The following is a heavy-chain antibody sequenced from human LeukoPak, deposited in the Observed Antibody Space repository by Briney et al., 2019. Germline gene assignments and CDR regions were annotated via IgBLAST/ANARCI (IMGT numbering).Heavy chain of an antibody. CDR2: IYHSGST. D-gene: IGHD4-17*01. J-gene: IGHJ4*02. V-gene: IGHV4-30-2*01. CDR1: GGSISSGGYS. Sequence: SETLSPTCAVSGGSISSGGYSWSWIRQPPGKGLEWIGYIYHSGSTYYNPSLKSRVTISVDRSKNQFSLKLSSVTAADTAVYYCARAIDGDHGVWFDYWGQGTLVTVSS. CDR3: ARAIDGDHGVWFDY.